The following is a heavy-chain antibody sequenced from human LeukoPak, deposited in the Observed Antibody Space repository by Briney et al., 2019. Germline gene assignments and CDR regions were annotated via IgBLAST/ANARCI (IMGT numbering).Heavy chain of an antibody. V-gene: IGHV3-20*04. CDR2: INWDGEAT. CDR1: GVSIADHG. J-gene: IGHJ4*02. Sequence: SGGSLRLSCAASGVSIADHGMSWVRQAPGKGLEWVAGINWDGEATAYAESVRGRFTISRDNAKKSLYLEMNGLRKEETAFYYCARDLSSSWYSLAYWGQGTLGTVSS. CDR3: ARDLSSSWYSLAY. D-gene: IGHD6-13*01.